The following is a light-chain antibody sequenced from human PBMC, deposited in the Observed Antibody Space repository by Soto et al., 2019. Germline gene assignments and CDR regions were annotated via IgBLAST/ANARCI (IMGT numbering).Light chain of an antibody. Sequence: QSALTQPHSVSGSPGQSVTIFCTGTSSDVGGYSYVSWYQQHPGKAPQLIIYDVTERPSGVPDRFSGSKSGNTASLTISGLQAEDEADYYCCSYTGSYSYVFGIGTKVTVL. CDR1: SSDVGGYSY. CDR3: CSYTGSYSYV. CDR2: DVT. J-gene: IGLJ1*01. V-gene: IGLV2-11*01.